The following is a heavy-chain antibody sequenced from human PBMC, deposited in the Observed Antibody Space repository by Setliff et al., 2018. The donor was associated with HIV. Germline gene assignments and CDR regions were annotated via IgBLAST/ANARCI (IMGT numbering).Heavy chain of an antibody. J-gene: IGHJ4*02. CDR3: ARDAPGNTEAAPDY. D-gene: IGHD6-6*01. CDR1: GYTFTDYF. CDR2: INIKNGNT. Sequence: ASVKVSCKSSGYTFTDYFIHWVRQAPGQGLEWMGWINIKNGNTNYEQKLQGRATMTTDTSTSTAYMELSSLRSDDAAVYYCARDAPGNTEAAPDYWGQGTLVTVSS. V-gene: IGHV1-18*04.